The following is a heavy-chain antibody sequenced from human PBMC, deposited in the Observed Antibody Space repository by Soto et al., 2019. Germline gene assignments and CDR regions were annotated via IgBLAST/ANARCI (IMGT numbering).Heavy chain of an antibody. CDR3: ARDLIGSGSYYKGL. J-gene: IGHJ4*02. V-gene: IGHV4-61*01. D-gene: IGHD3-10*01. Sequence: SETLSLTCTVSGGSVSSGSYYWSWIRQPPGKGLEWIGYIYYSGSTNYNPSLKSRVTISVDTSKNQFSLKLSSVTAADTAVYYCARDLIGSGSYYKGLWGQGTLVTVSS. CDR2: IYYSGST. CDR1: GGSVSSGSYY.